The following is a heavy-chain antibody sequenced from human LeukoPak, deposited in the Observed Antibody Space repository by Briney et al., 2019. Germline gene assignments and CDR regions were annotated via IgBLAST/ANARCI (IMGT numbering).Heavy chain of an antibody. CDR2: IWYDGSNK. J-gene: IGHJ4*02. D-gene: IGHD2-2*01. V-gene: IGHV3-33*01. CDR1: GFTFSSYG. CDR3: ARGYCSSTSCPFDY. Sequence: GGSLRLSCAASGFTFSSYGMHWVRQAPGKGLEWVAVIWYDGSNKYYADSVKGRFTISRDNSKNTLYLQMNSLRAEDTAVYYCARGYCSSTSCPFDYWGQGTLDTVSS.